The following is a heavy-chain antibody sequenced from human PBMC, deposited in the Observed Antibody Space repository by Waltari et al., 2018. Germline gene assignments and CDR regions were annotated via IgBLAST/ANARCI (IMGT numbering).Heavy chain of an antibody. D-gene: IGHD4-17*01. CDR3: ARVYGDYAFDY. J-gene: IGHJ4*02. V-gene: IGHV3-30-3*01. CDR1: GFPFSSSA. Sequence: QVQLVESGGGVVQPGRSLRLSWAASGFPFSSSARPWVRQAPGKGLEWVAVISYDGSNKYYADSVKGRFTISRDDSKNTLYLQMNSLRAEDTAVYYCARVYGDYAFDYWGQGTLVTVSS. CDR2: ISYDGSNK.